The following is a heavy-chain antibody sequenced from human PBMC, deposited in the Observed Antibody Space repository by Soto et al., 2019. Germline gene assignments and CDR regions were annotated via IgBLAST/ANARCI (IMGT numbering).Heavy chain of an antibody. Sequence: ASVKVSCKASGYTFTSYYMHWVRQAPGQGPEWMGIINPSGGSTSYAQKFQGRVTMTRDTSTSTVYMELSSLRSEDTAVYYCARGSVVTAIDYYYGMDVWSQGTTVTVSS. CDR2: INPSGGST. V-gene: IGHV1-46*01. CDR3: ARGSVVTAIDYYYGMDV. CDR1: GYTFTSYY. J-gene: IGHJ6*02. D-gene: IGHD2-21*02.